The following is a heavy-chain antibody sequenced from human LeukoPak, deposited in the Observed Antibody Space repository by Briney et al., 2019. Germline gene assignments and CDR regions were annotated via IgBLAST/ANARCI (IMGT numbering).Heavy chain of an antibody. CDR2: ISYDGSNK. CDR1: GFTLSSYG. CDR3: AKEHTPHYYDSSGYYYDY. D-gene: IGHD3-22*01. V-gene: IGHV3-30*18. Sequence: GGSLRLSCAASGFTLSSYGMHWVRQAPGKGLEWVAVISYDGSNKYYADSVKGRFTISRDNSKNTLYLQMNSLRAEDTAVYYCAKEHTPHYYDSSGYYYDYWGQGTLVTVSS. J-gene: IGHJ4*02.